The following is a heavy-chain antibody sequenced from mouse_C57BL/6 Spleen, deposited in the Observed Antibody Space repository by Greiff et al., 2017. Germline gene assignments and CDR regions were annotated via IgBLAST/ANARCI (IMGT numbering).Heavy chain of an antibody. CDR1: GYTFTSYW. Sequence: QVQLQQPGAELVRPGTSVKLSCKASGYTFTSYWMHWVKQRPGQGLEWIGVIDPSDSYTNYNQKFKGKATLTVNTSSSTAYMQLSSLTSEYSAVDYCAREEYDHGGHYWGQGTTLTVSS. CDR2: IDPSDSYT. D-gene: IGHD2-4*01. J-gene: IGHJ2*01. CDR3: AREEYDHGGHY. V-gene: IGHV1-59*01.